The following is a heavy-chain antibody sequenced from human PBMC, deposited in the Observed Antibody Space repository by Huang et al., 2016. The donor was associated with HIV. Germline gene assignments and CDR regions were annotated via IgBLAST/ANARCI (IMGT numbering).Heavy chain of an antibody. CDR1: GGSITSSNHY. J-gene: IGHJ3*02. CDR3: ASGEYGKNAYDI. D-gene: IGHD2-2*01. CDR2: FYYICDA. V-gene: IGHV4-39*01. Sequence: QLHLQQSGPGLVRPSETLSLICTVSGGSITSSNHYWGWIRQTPGKGLEWIGNFYYICDADYTPSLKNRVSISIDTSKSQFSLRLSSVIATDTAVYYCASGEYGKNAYDIWGQGTVVTVSA.